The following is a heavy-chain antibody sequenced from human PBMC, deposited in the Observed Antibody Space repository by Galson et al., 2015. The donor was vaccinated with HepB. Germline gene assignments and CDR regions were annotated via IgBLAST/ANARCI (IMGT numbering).Heavy chain of an antibody. CDR2: ISAGGGST. V-gene: IGHV3-23*01. Sequence: SLRLSCAVSGFTFRDYAMSWVRQAPGKGLEWVSGISAGGGSTSYADSVKGRFTISRDNSKKTLYLQINNLRAEDTAVYYCAKDLELAYCSGGSCSHPDYWGQGTLVTVSS. D-gene: IGHD2-15*01. CDR3: AKDLELAYCSGGSCSHPDY. CDR1: GFTFRDYA. J-gene: IGHJ4*02.